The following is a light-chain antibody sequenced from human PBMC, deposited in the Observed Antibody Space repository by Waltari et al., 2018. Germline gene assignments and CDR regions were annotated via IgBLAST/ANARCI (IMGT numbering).Light chain of an antibody. Sequence: EIVFTQSPGTLSLSPGETPTLSCRASQSVSRSLAWYQQKPGQAPRLLIYGASNRAAGIPDRFSGSGSGTDFSLTISRLEPEDFAVYYCQHYVRLPATFGQGTKVEIK. J-gene: IGKJ1*01. CDR1: QSVSRS. V-gene: IGKV3-20*01. CDR3: QHYVRLPAT. CDR2: GAS.